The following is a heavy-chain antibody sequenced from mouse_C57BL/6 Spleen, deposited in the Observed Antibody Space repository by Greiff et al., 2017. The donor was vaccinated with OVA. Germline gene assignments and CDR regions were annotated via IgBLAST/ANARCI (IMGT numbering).Heavy chain of an antibody. CDR1: GFTFSSYA. Sequence: DVQLVESGGGLVKPGGSLKLSCAASGFTFSSYAMSWVRQTPEKRLEWVATISDGGSYTYYPDNVKGRFTISRDNAKNNLYLQMSHLKSEDTAMYYCARDWDYDYDGVYYFDYWGQGTTLTVSS. D-gene: IGHD2-4*01. CDR2: ISDGGSYT. CDR3: ARDWDYDYDGVYYFDY. V-gene: IGHV5-4*01. J-gene: IGHJ2*01.